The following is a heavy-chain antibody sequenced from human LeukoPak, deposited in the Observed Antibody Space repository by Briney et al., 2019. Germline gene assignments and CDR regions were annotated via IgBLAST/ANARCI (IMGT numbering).Heavy chain of an antibody. V-gene: IGHV4-34*01. CDR3: ARVYGSGSYYKNWFDP. J-gene: IGHJ5*02. CDR2: INHSGST. D-gene: IGHD3-10*01. CDR1: GGSFSGYY. Sequence: SETLSLTCAVYGGSFSGYYWSWIRQPPGKGLEWIGEINHSGSTNYNPSLKSRVTISVDTSKNQFSLKLSSVTAADTAVYYCARVYGSGSYYKNWFDPWGQGTLVTVSS.